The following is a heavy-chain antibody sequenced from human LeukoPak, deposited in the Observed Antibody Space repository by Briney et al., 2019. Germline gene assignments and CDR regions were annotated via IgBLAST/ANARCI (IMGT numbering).Heavy chain of an antibody. CDR2: IYPDDSDI. Sequence: GESLKISCKGSGYNFSSYWIGWIRQLPGKGLEWMAIIYPDDSDIKYSPSFQGQVTISADKSVSTAYLQWSSLKASDTAMYYCARQTSTVVTPGYYYGMDVWGQGTTVTVSS. V-gene: IGHV5-51*01. D-gene: IGHD4-23*01. CDR3: ARQTSTVVTPGYYYGMDV. J-gene: IGHJ6*02. CDR1: GYNFSSYW.